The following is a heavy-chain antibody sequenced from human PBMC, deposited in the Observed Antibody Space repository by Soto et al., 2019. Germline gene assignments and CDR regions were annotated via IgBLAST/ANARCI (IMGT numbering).Heavy chain of an antibody. J-gene: IGHJ6*02. V-gene: IGHV4-34*01. Sequence: SETLSLTCAVYGGSFSGYYWSWIRQPPGKGLEWIGEINHSGSTNYNPSLKSRVNISVDTSKNQFSLKLSSVTAADTVVYYCARVVAAAGTDYYYGMDVWGQGTTVTVSS. D-gene: IGHD6-13*01. CDR2: INHSGST. CDR1: GGSFSGYY. CDR3: ARVVAAAGTDYYYGMDV.